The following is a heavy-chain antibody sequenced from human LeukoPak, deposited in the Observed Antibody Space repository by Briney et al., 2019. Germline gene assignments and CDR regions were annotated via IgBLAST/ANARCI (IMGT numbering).Heavy chain of an antibody. V-gene: IGHV3-53*01. D-gene: IGHD3-22*01. J-gene: IGHJ4*02. CDR2: IYSGGST. CDR3: ARGLYYYDSSGYLYY. Sequence: GGSLRLSCAASGFTVSSNYMSWVRQAPGKGLEWVSVIYSGGSTYHADSVKGRFTISRGNSKNTLYLQMHSLRVEDTAVYYCARGLYYYDSSGYLYYWGQGTLVTVSS. CDR1: GFTVSSNY.